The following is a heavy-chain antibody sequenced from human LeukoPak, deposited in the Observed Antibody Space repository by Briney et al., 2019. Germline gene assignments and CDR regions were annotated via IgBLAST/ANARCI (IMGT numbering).Heavy chain of an antibody. CDR3: ARQSRGLAVARLDY. V-gene: IGHV4-59*08. D-gene: IGHD6-19*01. CDR2: IYYNGST. Sequence: SETLSLTCTVSGGSISSYYWTWIRQPPGKGLEWIGYIYYNGSTNYNPSLKTRVTISVDTSKNLFSLKLNSVTAADTAVYYCARQSRGLAVARLDYWGKGTLVTVSS. CDR1: GGSISSYY. J-gene: IGHJ4*02.